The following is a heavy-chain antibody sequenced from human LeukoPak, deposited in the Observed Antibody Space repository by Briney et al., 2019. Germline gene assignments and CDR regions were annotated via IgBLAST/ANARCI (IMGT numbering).Heavy chain of an antibody. J-gene: IGHJ4*02. D-gene: IGHD2-2*01. Sequence: SETLSLTCTVSGGXISGYYWTWIRQPPGKGQEWIGYIYYTGSTNYHPSLKSRLAISVDTSKNQFSLKLTSVTAADTAVYYCARVSGYCSTSSCRGIEIWGQGTLVTVS. CDR3: ARVSGYCSTSSCRGIEI. CDR1: GGXISGYY. CDR2: IYYTGST. V-gene: IGHV4-59*01.